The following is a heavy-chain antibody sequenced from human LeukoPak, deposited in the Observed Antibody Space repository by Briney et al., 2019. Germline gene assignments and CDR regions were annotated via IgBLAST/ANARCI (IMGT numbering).Heavy chain of an antibody. J-gene: IGHJ4*02. D-gene: IGHD6-19*01. V-gene: IGHV1-2*02. CDR2: INPNSGGT. CDR1: GYTFTRYY. CDR3: ARDRTRTGYSSGWYHDY. Sequence: ASVKLSCKASGYTFTRYYMHWVRQAPGQGLEWMGWINPNSGGTNYAQKFQGRVTMTRDTSISTAYMELSRLRSDDTAVYYCARDRTRTGYSSGWYHDYWGQGTLVTVSS.